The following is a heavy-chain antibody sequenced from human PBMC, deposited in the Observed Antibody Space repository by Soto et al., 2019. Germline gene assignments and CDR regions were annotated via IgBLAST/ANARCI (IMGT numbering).Heavy chain of an antibody. CDR3: ARYTAVADPYYFDY. CDR1: GYTFTSYG. D-gene: IGHD6-19*01. V-gene: IGHV1-18*04. CDR2: ISAYNGNT. Sequence: ASVKVSCKASGYTFTSYGISWVRQAPGQGLEWMGWISAYNGNTNYAQKLQGRVTMTTDTSTSTAYMELRSLRAEDTAIYYCARYTAVADPYYFDYWGQGTLVTVSS. J-gene: IGHJ4*02.